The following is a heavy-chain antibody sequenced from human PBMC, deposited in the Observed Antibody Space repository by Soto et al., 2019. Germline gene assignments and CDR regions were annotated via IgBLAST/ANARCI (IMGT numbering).Heavy chain of an antibody. Sequence: PGGSLRLSCAASGFTFSSYGMHWVRQAPGKGLEWVAVIWYDGSNKYYADSVKGRFTISRDNSKNTLYLQMNSLRAEDTAVYYCAREIQPWLYAFDIWGQGTMVTVSS. V-gene: IGHV3-33*01. CDR3: AREIQPWLYAFDI. CDR2: IWYDGSNK. CDR1: GFTFSSYG. D-gene: IGHD5-18*01. J-gene: IGHJ3*02.